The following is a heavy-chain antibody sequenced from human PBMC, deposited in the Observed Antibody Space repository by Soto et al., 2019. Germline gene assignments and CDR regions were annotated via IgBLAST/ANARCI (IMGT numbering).Heavy chain of an antibody. CDR1: GFTFSSYS. CDR2: ISSSSSYL. Sequence: EVQLVESGGGLVKPGGSLRLSCAASGFTFSSYSMNWVRQAPGKGLEWVSSISSSSSYLYYADSVKGRFTISRDNAKNSLYVQMNSLRAEDTAVYYCARDQPGYSYGYGLGYWGQGTLVTVSS. J-gene: IGHJ4*02. D-gene: IGHD5-18*01. V-gene: IGHV3-21*01. CDR3: ARDQPGYSYGYGLGY.